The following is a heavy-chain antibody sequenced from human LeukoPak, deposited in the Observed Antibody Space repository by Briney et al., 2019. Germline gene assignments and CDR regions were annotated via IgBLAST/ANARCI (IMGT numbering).Heavy chain of an antibody. Sequence: GRSLRLSCAASGFTFSSYGMHWVRQAPGKGLAWVAVISYDGSNKYYADSVKGRFTISRDNSKNTLYLQMNSLRAEDTAVYYCAKDRIPYSSGPIDYWGQGTLVTVSS. J-gene: IGHJ4*02. D-gene: IGHD6-19*01. CDR2: ISYDGSNK. V-gene: IGHV3-30*18. CDR3: AKDRIPYSSGPIDY. CDR1: GFTFSSYG.